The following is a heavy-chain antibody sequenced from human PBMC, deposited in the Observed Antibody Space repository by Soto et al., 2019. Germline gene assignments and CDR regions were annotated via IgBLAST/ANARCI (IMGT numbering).Heavy chain of an antibody. CDR1: GFTFTNSA. Sequence: SVKVSCKASGFTFTNSAVQWVRQARGQRLEWIGWIVVGSGNTNYAQKFQERVTITRDMSTSTAYMELSSLRSEDTAVYYCAAGLGYSSGWYLPGYGMDVWGQGTTVTVSS. V-gene: IGHV1-58*01. D-gene: IGHD6-19*01. CDR2: IVVGSGNT. J-gene: IGHJ6*02. CDR3: AAGLGYSSGWYLPGYGMDV.